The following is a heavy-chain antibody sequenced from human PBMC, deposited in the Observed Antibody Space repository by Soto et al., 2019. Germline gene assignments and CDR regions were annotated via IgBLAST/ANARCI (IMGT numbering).Heavy chain of an antibody. V-gene: IGHV1-2*04. CDR2: INPNSGGT. D-gene: IGHD2-8*01. J-gene: IGHJ6*02. CDR1: GYTFTGYY. CDR3: ARDSNSYCTNGVCYGGMDV. Sequence: ASVKVSCKASGYTFTGYYIHWVRQAPGQGLEWMGWINPNSGGTNYAQKFQGWVTMTRDTSISTAYMELSRLRSDDTAVYYCARDSNSYCTNGVCYGGMDVWGQGTPVTVSS.